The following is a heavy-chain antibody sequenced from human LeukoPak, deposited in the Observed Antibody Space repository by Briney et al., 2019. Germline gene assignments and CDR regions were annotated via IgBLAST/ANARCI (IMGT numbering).Heavy chain of an antibody. CDR2: ISGSGSNI. D-gene: IGHD2-15*01. CDR1: GFTFSSYE. J-gene: IGHJ3*02. Sequence: RTGGSLRLSCAASGFTFSSYEMNWVGQAPGKGLEWVSYISGSGSNIYYADSVKGRFTISRDNAKNSLYLQMNSLRAEDTAVYYCARDRLAYGAFDIWGQGTMVTVSS. CDR3: ARDRLAYGAFDI. V-gene: IGHV3-48*03.